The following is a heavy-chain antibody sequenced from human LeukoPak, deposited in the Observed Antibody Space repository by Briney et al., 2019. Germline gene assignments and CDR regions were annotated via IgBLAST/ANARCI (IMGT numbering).Heavy chain of an antibody. CDR2: ISGDGGST. D-gene: IGHD3-9*01. Sequence: PGGSLGLSCAAPGFMFHDYAIHWVRQAPGKGLEWVSLISGDGGSTFYADSVKGRFTISRDNAKNSLYLQMNSLRAEDTAVYYCAREFRPDYDILTGYFDVFDIWGQGTMVTVSS. V-gene: IGHV3-43*02. CDR1: GFMFHDYA. CDR3: AREFRPDYDILTGYFDVFDI. J-gene: IGHJ3*02.